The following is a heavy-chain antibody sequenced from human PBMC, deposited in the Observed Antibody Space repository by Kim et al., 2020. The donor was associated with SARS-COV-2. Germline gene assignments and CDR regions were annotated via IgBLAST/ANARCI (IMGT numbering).Heavy chain of an antibody. CDR2: ISWNSGSI. CDR3: AKDIASIAAAGTGYYYGMDV. D-gene: IGHD6-13*01. Sequence: GGSLRLSCAASGFTFDDYAMHWVRQAPGKGLEWVSGISWNSGSIGYADSVKGRFTISRDNAKNSLYLQMNSLRAEDTALYYCAKDIASIAAAGTGYYYGMDVWGQGTTVTVSS. CDR1: GFTFDDYA. J-gene: IGHJ6*02. V-gene: IGHV3-9*01.